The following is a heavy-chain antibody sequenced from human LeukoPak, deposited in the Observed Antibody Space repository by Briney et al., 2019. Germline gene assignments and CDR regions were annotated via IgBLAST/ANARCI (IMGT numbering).Heavy chain of an antibody. CDR1: GYTFTGYY. D-gene: IGHD2/OR15-2a*01. J-gene: IGHJ6*03. CDR3: ARVSYLTTYYYYYMDV. CDR2: INPNSGGT. V-gene: IGHV1-2*06. Sequence: ASVKVSCKASGYTFTGYYMHWVRQAPGQGLEWMGRINPNSGGTNYAQKFQGRVTMTRDTSISTAYMELSRLRSDDTAVYYCARVSYLTTYYYYYMDVWGKGTTVTVSS.